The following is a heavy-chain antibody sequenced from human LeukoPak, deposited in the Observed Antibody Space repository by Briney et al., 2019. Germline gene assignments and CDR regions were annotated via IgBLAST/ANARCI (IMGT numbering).Heavy chain of an antibody. J-gene: IGHJ4*02. CDR2: ISGSGGST. CDR3: CGIAARLGN. D-gene: IGHD6-6*01. V-gene: IGHV3-23*01. CDR1: GFTFSSYE. Sequence: GGSLRLSCAASGFTFSSYEMNWVRQAPGKGLEWVSAISGSGGSTYYADSVKGRFTISRDNSKNTLYLQMNSLRAEDTAVYYCCGIAARLGNWGQGTLVTVSS.